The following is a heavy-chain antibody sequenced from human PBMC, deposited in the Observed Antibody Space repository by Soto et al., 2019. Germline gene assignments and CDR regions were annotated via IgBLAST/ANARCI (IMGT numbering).Heavy chain of an antibody. CDR1: GFTFSLYG. CDR2: IWDDGRRK. Sequence: GWSLRLSCAASGFTFSLYGMHLVRQAPGKGLEWVAAIWDDGRRKDYADSVKDRLFISRDNSKNTLYLQLDSLRPEDTAVYYCATWQGYLNFHYWGEGTLVTVSS. J-gene: IGHJ4*02. D-gene: IGHD1-1*01. CDR3: ATWQGYLNFHY. V-gene: IGHV3-33*01.